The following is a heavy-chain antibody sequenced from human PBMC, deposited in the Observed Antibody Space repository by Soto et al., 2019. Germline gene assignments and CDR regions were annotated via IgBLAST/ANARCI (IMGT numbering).Heavy chain of an antibody. CDR2: IIPIFGTA. J-gene: IGHJ4*02. V-gene: IGHV1-69*13. CDR1: GGTFSSYA. CDR3: ARAEAAAQASGFDY. D-gene: IGHD6-13*01. Sequence: ASVKVSCKASGGTFSSYAISWVRQAPGQGLEWMGGIIPIFGTANYAQKFQGRVTVTADESTSTAYMELSSLRSEDTAVYYCARAEAAAQASGFDYWGQGTLVTVSS.